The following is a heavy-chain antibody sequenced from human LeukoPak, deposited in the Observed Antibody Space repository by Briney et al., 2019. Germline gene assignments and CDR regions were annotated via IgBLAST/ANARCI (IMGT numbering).Heavy chain of an antibody. Sequence: PGGSLRLSCAASGFTFSSYGMHWVRQAPGKGLEWVAVIWYDGSNKYYADSVKGRFTISRDNSKNTLYLQMNSLRAEDTAVYYCARDRDSSSWSGLFDYWGQGTLVTVSS. V-gene: IGHV3-33*01. CDR2: IWYDGSNK. J-gene: IGHJ4*02. CDR3: ARDRDSSSWSGLFDY. CDR1: GFTFSSYG. D-gene: IGHD6-13*01.